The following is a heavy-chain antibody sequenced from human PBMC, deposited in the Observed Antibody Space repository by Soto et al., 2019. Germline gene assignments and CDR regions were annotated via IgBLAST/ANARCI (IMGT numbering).Heavy chain of an antibody. CDR2: IYWDDDK. J-gene: IGHJ6*02. D-gene: IGHD2-21*02. CDR1: GFSLSTSGVG. V-gene: IGHV2-5*02. Sequence: QITLKESGPTLVKPTQTLTLTCTFSGFSLSTSGVGVGWIRQPPGKALEWLALIYWDDDKRYSPSLRSRLTINKDTSNNHVVLTMTNMDPVDTATYYCIQSRCGGDCLQSYASHYYYGMDVWGQGTTVTVSS. CDR3: IQSRCGGDCLQSYASHYYYGMDV.